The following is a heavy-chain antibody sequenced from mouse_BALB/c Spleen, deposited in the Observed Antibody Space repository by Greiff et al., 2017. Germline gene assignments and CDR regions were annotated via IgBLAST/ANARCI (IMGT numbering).Heavy chain of an antibody. Sequence: QVQLKESGAELVRPGSSVKISCKASGYAFSSYWMNWVKQRPGQGLEWIGQIYPGDGDTNYNGKFKGKATLTADKSSSTAYMQLSSLTSEDSAVYFCALSPYAMDYWGQGTSVTVSS. CDR3: ALSPYAMDY. V-gene: IGHV1-80*01. CDR1: GYAFSSYW. D-gene: IGHD6-2*01. J-gene: IGHJ4*01. CDR2: IYPGDGDT.